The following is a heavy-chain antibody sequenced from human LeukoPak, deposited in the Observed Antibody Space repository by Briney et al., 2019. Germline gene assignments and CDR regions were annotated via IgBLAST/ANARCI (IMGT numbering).Heavy chain of an antibody. J-gene: IGHJ3*02. Sequence: GASVKLSCKASGYTFTTYYMHWVRHAPGQGLVWMGRITPNSGDTNYAQKFQGRVTMTRDTPISTAYMELSRLISDDTAVYYCARGAGGAFDMCSQGTMATVSS. CDR2: ITPNSGDT. CDR1: GYTFTTYY. CDR3: ARGAGGAFDM. D-gene: IGHD3-10*01. V-gene: IGHV1-2*06.